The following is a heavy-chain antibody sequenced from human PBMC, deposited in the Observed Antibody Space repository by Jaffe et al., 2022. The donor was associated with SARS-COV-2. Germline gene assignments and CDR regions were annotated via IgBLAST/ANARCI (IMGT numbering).Heavy chain of an antibody. V-gene: IGHV3-23*01. CDR1: GFPFSTYA. D-gene: IGHD6-6*01. Sequence: EVQLLESGGGLVQPGGSLRLSCAASGFPFSTYAMSWVRQAPGKALEWVSTITGSADGTYYADSVKGRFTISRDNARNTLYLQLNSLRAEDTAVYYCAKRAPYTSSYFYFDSWGQGTLLTVSS. CDR3: AKRAPYTSSYFYFDS. J-gene: IGHJ4*02. CDR2: ITGSADGT.